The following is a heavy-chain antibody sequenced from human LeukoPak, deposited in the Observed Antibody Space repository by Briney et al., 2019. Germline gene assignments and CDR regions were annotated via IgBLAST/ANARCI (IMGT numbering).Heavy chain of an antibody. V-gene: IGHV1-8*01. CDR3: AIARVENYYDSSGTTTLGY. CDR1: GYTFTSYD. D-gene: IGHD3-22*01. CDR2: MNPNSGNT. Sequence: ASVKVSCKASGYTFTSYDINWVRQATGQGLEWMGWMNPNSGNTGYAQKFQSRVTMTRNTSISTAYMELSSLRSEDTAVYYCAIARVENYYDSSGTTTLGYWGQGTLVTVSS. J-gene: IGHJ4*02.